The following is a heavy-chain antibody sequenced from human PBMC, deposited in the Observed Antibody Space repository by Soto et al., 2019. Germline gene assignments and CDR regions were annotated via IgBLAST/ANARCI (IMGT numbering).Heavy chain of an antibody. CDR3: ARSYFDWSFGRNWFDP. J-gene: IGHJ5*02. D-gene: IGHD3-9*01. V-gene: IGHV1-18*01. Sequence: ASVKVSCKASGYTFTSYGISWVRQAPGQGLEWMGWIGAYNGNTNYAQKLQGRVTMTTDTSTSTAYMELRSLRSDDTAVYYCARSYFDWSFGRNWFDPWGQGTLVTVSS. CDR1: GYTFTSYG. CDR2: IGAYNGNT.